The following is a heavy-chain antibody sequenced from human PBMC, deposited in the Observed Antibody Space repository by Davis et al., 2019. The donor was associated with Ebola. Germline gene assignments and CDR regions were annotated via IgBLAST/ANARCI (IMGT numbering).Heavy chain of an antibody. CDR3: ARRLSSAYYYYGMDV. D-gene: IGHD4/OR15-4a*01. Sequence: GESLKISCAASGFTFSSYWMSWVRQAPGKGLEWVANIKQDGSEKYYVDSVKGRFTISRDNAKNSLYLQMNSLRAEDTAVYYCARRLSSAYYYYGMDVWGQGTTVTVSS. CDR1: GFTFSSYW. V-gene: IGHV3-7*01. CDR2: IKQDGSEK. J-gene: IGHJ6*02.